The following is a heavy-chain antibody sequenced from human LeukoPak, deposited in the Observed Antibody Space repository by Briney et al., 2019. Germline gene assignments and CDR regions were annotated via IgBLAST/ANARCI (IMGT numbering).Heavy chain of an antibody. D-gene: IGHD5-12*01. V-gene: IGHV5-51*01. CDR3: ARLSATINYYYYYYMDV. Sequence: GESLKISCKGSGYSFTNYWIGWVRQMPGKGLEWVAIIYPGDSDTRYSPAFQGQVTISADKSISTAYLQWSSLKASDTAMYYCARLSATINYYYYYYMDVWGKGTTVTISS. CDR1: GYSFTNYW. CDR2: IYPGDSDT. J-gene: IGHJ6*03.